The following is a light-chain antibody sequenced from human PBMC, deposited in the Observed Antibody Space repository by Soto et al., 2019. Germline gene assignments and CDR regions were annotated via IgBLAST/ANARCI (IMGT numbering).Light chain of an antibody. J-gene: IGKJ1*01. CDR1: QSVSSY. V-gene: IGKV3-11*01. CDR2: DAS. Sequence: EIGSTQSPATLSLSPGEGATLSCRASQSVSSYLAWYQQKPGQAPRLLIYDASSRATGIPARFSGSGSGTDFTLTISSLEPEDFAVYYCQQRSNWPRTFGQGTKVDIK. CDR3: QQRSNWPRT.